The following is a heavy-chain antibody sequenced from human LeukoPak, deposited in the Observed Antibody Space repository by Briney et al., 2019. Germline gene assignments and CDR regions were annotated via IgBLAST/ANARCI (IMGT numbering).Heavy chain of an antibody. D-gene: IGHD2-2*01. Sequence: PGGSLRLSCAASGFTFSTFAMIWVRQPPGKGLEWVSSIFPSGGEIHYADSVRGRFTISRDNSKSTLSLQMNSLRAEDTAIYYCAKHGVAAAYFDSWGQGTLVTVSS. CDR3: AKHGVAAAYFDS. J-gene: IGHJ4*02. CDR1: GFTFSTFA. CDR2: IFPSGGEI. V-gene: IGHV3-23*01.